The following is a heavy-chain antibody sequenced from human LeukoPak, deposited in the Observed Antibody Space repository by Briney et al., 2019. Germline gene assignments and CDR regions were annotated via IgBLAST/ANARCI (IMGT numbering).Heavy chain of an antibody. V-gene: IGHV3-74*01. J-gene: IGHJ5*02. CDR2: INTDGSIT. Sequence: GGSLRLSCAASGFTFSTYLMHWVRQAPGKGLVWVSRINTDGSITYADSVKGRFTISRGNAKNTLYLQMNSLRDEDTAVYYCASLGTLVPWGQGTLVTVSS. CDR3: ASLGTLVP. D-gene: IGHD3-9*01. CDR1: GFTFSTYL.